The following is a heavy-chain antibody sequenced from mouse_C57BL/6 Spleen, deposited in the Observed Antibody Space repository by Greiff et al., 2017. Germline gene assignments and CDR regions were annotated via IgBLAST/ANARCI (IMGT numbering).Heavy chain of an antibody. CDR2: IDPETGGT. V-gene: IGHV1-15*01. D-gene: IGHD1-1*01. Sequence: VQLKESGAELVRPGASVTLSCKASGYTFTDYEMHWVKQTPVHGLEWIGAIDPETGGTAYNQKFKGKAILTADKSSSTAYMELRSLTSEDSAVYYCTRSALYGSSPYYFDYWGQGTTLTVSS. CDR1: GYTFTDYE. J-gene: IGHJ2*01. CDR3: TRSALYGSSPYYFDY.